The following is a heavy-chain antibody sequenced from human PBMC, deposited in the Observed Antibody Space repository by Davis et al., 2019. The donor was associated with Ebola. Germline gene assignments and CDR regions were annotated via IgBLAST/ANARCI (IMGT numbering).Heavy chain of an antibody. Sequence: GESLKISCTASGFTFSNYAMGWVRQAPGKGLEWVSTMSGCSTNTYYADSVKGRFTISRDNSKNTLYLQMNGLRADDTAIYYCAKGGPIPAAGTRSVDYWGQGTLVTVSS. CDR3: AKGGPIPAAGTRSVDY. CDR1: GFTFSNYA. CDR2: MSGCSTNT. V-gene: IGHV3-23*01. J-gene: IGHJ4*02. D-gene: IGHD6-13*01.